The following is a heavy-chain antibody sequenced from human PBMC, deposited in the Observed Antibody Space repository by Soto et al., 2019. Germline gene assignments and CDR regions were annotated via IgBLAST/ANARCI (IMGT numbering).Heavy chain of an antibody. CDR3: ARDHLYCTDVNCFRGYYGMDV. J-gene: IGHJ6*02. CDR1: GFSFETYA. D-gene: IGHD2-8*01. CDR2: ISFDGKNT. V-gene: IGHV3-30*04. Sequence: QVKLVESGGGVVQPGKSLRLSCEASGFSFETYAFHWVRQAPGKGLEWVAVISFDGKNTYYADSVKGRFTFSRDNSKNTLYLQLNRLRPEDTAVYFSARDHLYCTDVNCFRGYYGMDVWGQGTTVTVSS.